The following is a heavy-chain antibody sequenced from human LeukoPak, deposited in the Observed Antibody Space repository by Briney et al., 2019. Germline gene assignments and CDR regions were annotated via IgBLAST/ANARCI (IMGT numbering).Heavy chain of an antibody. J-gene: IGHJ5*02. CDR1: GYTFSGHY. Sequence: ASVKVSCKASGYTFSGHYMHWVRQAPGQGVEWMGWINPNTGRTEYAQKFQGRVTMTRDTSISTAYMDLSRLRSDDTAVYYCARDAELAYCGGDCYSGWFDPWGQGTLVTVSS. V-gene: IGHV1-2*02. CDR3: ARDAELAYCGGDCYSGWFDP. D-gene: IGHD2-21*02. CDR2: INPNTGRT.